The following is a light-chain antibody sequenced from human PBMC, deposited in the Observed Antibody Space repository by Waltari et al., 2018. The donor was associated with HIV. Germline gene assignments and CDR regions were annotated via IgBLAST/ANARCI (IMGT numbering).Light chain of an antibody. V-gene: IGLV3-19*01. Sequence: SSELTQDPAVSVALGQTVRITCKGDILRTYYASWYQQKPGQAPILVIYGKNNRPSGIPDRFSGSSSGNTASLTITGAQAEDEADYYCNSRDSSGHWVFGGGTKLTVL. CDR1: ILRTYY. CDR2: GKN. CDR3: NSRDSSGHWV. J-gene: IGLJ3*02.